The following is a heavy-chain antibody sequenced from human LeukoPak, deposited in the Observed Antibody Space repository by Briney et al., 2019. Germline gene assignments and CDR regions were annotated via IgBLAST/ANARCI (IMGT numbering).Heavy chain of an antibody. CDR3: ARGVEPLAANTLAY. V-gene: IGHV3-53*01. CDR1: GFTFSNYW. CDR2: LYSDGNT. D-gene: IGHD1-14*01. J-gene: IGHJ4*02. Sequence: GGSLRLSCAASGFTFSNYWMTWVRQAPGKGLEWVSVLYSDGNTKYADSVQGRFTISRDNSKNTLYLEMNSLSPDDTAVYYCARGVEPLAANTLAYWGQGTLVTVSS.